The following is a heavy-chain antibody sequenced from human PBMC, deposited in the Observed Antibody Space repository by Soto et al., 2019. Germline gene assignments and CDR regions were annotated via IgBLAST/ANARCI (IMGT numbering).Heavy chain of an antibody. V-gene: IGHV3-30*18. J-gene: IGHJ4*02. CDR3: AKRYCSGGSCYEIDY. D-gene: IGHD2-15*01. Sequence: GGSLRLSCAASGFTFSSYGMHWVRQAPGKGLEWVAVISYDGSNKYYADSVKGRFTISRDNSKNTLYLQMNSLRAEDTAVYYCAKRYCSGGSCYEIDYWGQGTLVTVSS. CDR2: ISYDGSNK. CDR1: GFTFSSYG.